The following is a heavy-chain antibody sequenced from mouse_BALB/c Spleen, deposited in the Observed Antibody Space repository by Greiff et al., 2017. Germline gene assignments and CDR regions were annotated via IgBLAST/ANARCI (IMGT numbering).Heavy chain of an antibody. CDR3: ARDYYGSSYVYYYAMDY. V-gene: IGHV2-6-7*01. CDR2: IWGDGST. D-gene: IGHD1-1*01. CDR1: GFSLTGYG. Sequence: VQLQQSGPGLVAPSQSLSITCTVSGFSLTGYGVNWVRQPPGKGLEWLGMIWGDGSTDYNSALKSRLSISKDNSKSQVFLKMNSLQTDDTARYYCARDYYGSSYVYYYAMDYWGQGTSVTVSS. J-gene: IGHJ4*01.